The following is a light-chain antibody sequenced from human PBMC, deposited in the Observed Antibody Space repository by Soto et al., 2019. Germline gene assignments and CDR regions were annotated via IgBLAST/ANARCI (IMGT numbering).Light chain of an antibody. CDR2: DAS. CDR1: QSISSW. CDR3: QQFNNWSRT. J-gene: IGKJ1*01. V-gene: IGKV1-5*01. Sequence: DIQMTQSPSTLSASVGDRVTITCRASQSISSWLAWYQQKPGKAPKLLIYDASSLESGAPSRFSGSGSGTEFTRTSSSLQPDDFETYYCQQFNNWSRTFGQGTKVDNK.